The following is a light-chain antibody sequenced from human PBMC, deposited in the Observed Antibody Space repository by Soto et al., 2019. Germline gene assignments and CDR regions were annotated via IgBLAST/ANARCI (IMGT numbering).Light chain of an antibody. V-gene: IGLV1-40*01. CDR2: VNN. CDR3: QSYDRSLSAVV. Sequence: QSVLTQPTSVSGAPGQRVTISCTGSSSNIGAGYDVHWYQQVPGTAPKLLISVNNKRPSGVPDRFSDSKSGTSASLAITGLQAEDEADYYCQSYDRSLSAVVFGGGTKLTV. J-gene: IGLJ2*01. CDR1: SSNIGAGYD.